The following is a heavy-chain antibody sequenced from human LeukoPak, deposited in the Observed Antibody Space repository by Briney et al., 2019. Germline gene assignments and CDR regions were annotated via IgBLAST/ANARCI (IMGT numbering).Heavy chain of an antibody. D-gene: IGHD3-10*01. CDR3: ARDLWFGELLGWFDP. CDR2: ISSSSSYI. Sequence: PGGSLRLSCAASGFTFSSYSMNWVRQAPGKGLEWVSSISSSSSYIYYADSVKGRFTISRDNAKNSLYLQMNSLRAEDTAVYYCARDLWFGELLGWFDPWGQGTLVTVSS. J-gene: IGHJ5*02. V-gene: IGHV3-21*01. CDR1: GFTFSSYS.